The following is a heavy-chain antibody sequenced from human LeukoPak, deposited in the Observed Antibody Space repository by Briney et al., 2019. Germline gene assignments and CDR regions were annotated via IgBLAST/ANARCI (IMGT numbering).Heavy chain of an antibody. CDR2: ISSSSNYK. CDR3: ARHGLYDSTDYWTFQH. D-gene: IGHD3-22*01. V-gene: IGHV3-21*05. Sequence: GGSLRLSCAASGFTFSSYAMSWVRQAPGKGLEWISYISSSSNYKNYADSVQGRFTISRDNAKSSLYLQMNGLRAVDTAVYYCARHGLYDSTDYWTFQHWGQGTLVTVSS. J-gene: IGHJ1*01. CDR1: GFTFSSYA.